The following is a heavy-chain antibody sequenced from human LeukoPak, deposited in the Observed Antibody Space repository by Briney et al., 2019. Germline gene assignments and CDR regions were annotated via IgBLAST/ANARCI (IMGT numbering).Heavy chain of an antibody. CDR3: AKDISGYYRPFDY. CDR2: ISGSGSHT. CDR1: GFSFSGYA. D-gene: IGHD3-22*01. J-gene: IGHJ4*02. Sequence: GGSLRLSCAASGFSFSGYAMSWVRQAPGKGLEWVSSISGSGSHTYHADSVKGRFTISRDNSKNTLYLQMNSLRAEDTAVYYCAKDISGYYRPFDYWGQGTLVTVFS. V-gene: IGHV3-23*01.